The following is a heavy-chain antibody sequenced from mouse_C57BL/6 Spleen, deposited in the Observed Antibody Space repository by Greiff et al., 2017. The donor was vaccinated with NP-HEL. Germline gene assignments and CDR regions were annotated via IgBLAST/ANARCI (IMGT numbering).Heavy chain of an antibody. CDR1: GYTFTSYW. V-gene: IGHV1-52*01. D-gene: IGHD2-2*01. Sequence: QVQLQQPGAELVRPGSSVKLSCKASGYTFTSYWMHWVKQRPIQGLEWIGNIDPSDSETHYNQKFKDKATLTVDKSSSTAYMQLSSLTSEDSAVYYCATVYYGYDAWFAYWGQGTLVTVSA. CDR2: IDPSDSET. J-gene: IGHJ3*01. CDR3: ATVYYGYDAWFAY.